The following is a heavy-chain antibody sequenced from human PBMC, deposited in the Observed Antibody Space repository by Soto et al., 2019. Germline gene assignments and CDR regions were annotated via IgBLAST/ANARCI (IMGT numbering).Heavy chain of an antibody. CDR2: IKQDGSEK. Sequence: GGSLRLSCAAFGFTFSSYWMSWVRQAPGKGLEWVANIKQDGSEKYYVDSVKGRFTISRDNAKNSLYLQMNSLRAEDTAVYYCARDATEYYYYGMDVWGQGTTVTVSS. CDR1: GFTFSSYW. CDR3: ARDATEYYYYGMDV. J-gene: IGHJ6*02. V-gene: IGHV3-7*03. D-gene: IGHD2-15*01.